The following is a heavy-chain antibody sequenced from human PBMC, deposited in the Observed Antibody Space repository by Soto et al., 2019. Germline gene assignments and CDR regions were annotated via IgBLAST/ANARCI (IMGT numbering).Heavy chain of an antibody. CDR3: ARDGVSFFMFPPDLAH. J-gene: IGHJ4*02. D-gene: IGHD3-10*02. Sequence: QVQLVESGGGVVQPGRSLRLSCAASGFTFSSYGLYWVRQAPGKGLEWVALIWYDASKKYYADSVRGRFTISRDNSKNPLYLKMNPLRAEATALYYCARDGVSFFMFPPDLAHWGQGPLVTVSS. CDR1: GFTFSSYG. CDR2: IWYDASKK. V-gene: IGHV3-33*01.